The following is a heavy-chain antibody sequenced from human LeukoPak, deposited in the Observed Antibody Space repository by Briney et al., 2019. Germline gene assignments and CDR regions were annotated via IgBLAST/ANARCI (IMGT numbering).Heavy chain of an antibody. D-gene: IGHD2-2*01. CDR2: IIPIFGTA. V-gene: IGHV1-69*13. Sequence: ASVKVSCKASGYTFTSYGISWVRQAPGQGLEWMGGIIPIFGTANYAQKFQGRVTITADESTSTAYMELSSLRSEDTAVYYCARDPTRRYCSSTSCHEWFDPWGQGTLVTVSS. CDR3: ARDPTRRYCSSTSCHEWFDP. J-gene: IGHJ5*02. CDR1: GYTFTSYG.